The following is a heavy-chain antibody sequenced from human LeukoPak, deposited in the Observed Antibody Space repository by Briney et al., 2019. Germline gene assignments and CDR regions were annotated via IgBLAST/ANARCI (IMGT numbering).Heavy chain of an antibody. CDR2: IYYSGST. D-gene: IGHD3-22*01. Sequence: PSETLSLTCTVSGGSVSSGSYYWSWIRQPPGKGLEWIGYIYYSGSTSYNPSLKSRVAISVDTSKNQFSLKLSSVTAADTAVYYCARDRELTSYDSAAFDIWGHGTMVTVSS. CDR3: ARDRELTSYDSAAFDI. J-gene: IGHJ3*02. CDR1: GGSVSSGSYY. V-gene: IGHV4-61*01.